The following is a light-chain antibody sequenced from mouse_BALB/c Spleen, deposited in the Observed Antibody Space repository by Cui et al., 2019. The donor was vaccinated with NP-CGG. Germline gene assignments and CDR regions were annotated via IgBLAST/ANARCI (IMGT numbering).Light chain of an antibody. CDR2: GTN. V-gene: IGLV1*01. CDR3: ALWYSNHWV. CDR1: TGAVTTSNY. Sequence: QSVATQKSTRTTSPGETVTLTCRSSTGAVTTSNYANWVQEKPDHLFTGLIGGTNNRAPGVPARFSGSLIGDKAALTITGAQTEDEAIYFCALWYSNHWVFGGGTKLTVV. J-gene: IGLJ1*01.